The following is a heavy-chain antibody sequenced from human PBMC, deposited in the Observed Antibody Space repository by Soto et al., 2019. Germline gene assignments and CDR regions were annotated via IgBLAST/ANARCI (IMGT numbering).Heavy chain of an antibody. D-gene: IGHD1-26*01. Sequence: EVQLLESGGGLVQPGWSLRLSCAASGFTFSSYAMSWVRQAPGKGLEWVSAISGSGGSTYYADSVKGRFTISRDNSKNTLYLQMNTLRAEDTAVYYCAKDQYSGSPGKPDYWGQGTLVTVSS. J-gene: IGHJ4*02. CDR2: ISGSGGST. CDR1: GFTFSSYA. V-gene: IGHV3-23*01. CDR3: AKDQYSGSPGKPDY.